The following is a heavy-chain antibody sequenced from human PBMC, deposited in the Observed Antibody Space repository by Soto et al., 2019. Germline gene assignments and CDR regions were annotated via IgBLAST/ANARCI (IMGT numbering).Heavy chain of an antibody. V-gene: IGHV4-61*01. CDR3: ARGPVVTPFVDY. J-gene: IGHJ4*02. D-gene: IGHD2-21*02. CDR1: GGSVTSGNYY. Sequence: SETLSLTCTVSGGSVTSGNYYWSWIRQPPGKGLEWIGHIYYSGSTNYNPSLKSRVTISVDATKNQFSLKLSSVTAADTAIYYCARGPVVTPFVDYWGQGTLVTVSS. CDR2: IYYSGST.